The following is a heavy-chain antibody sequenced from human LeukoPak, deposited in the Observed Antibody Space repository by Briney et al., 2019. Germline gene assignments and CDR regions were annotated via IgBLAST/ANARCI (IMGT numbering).Heavy chain of an antibody. CDR1: GYTFTGYY. CDR3: ARVAGITTFDRFDY. V-gene: IGHV1-2*02. Sequence: VSVKFSCKASGYTFTGYYMHWVRQAPGQGLEWMGWSKRNSGGTNYAQKFQGRVAVTRDTSISTAYMELSRLRSDDTAVYYCARVAGITTFDRFDYWGQGTLVTVSS. D-gene: IGHD3-16*01. J-gene: IGHJ4*02. CDR2: SKRNSGGT.